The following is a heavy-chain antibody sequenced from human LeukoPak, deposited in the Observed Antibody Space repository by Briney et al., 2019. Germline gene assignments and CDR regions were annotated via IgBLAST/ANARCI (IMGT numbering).Heavy chain of an antibody. J-gene: IGHJ4*02. CDR2: ISAYNGNT. D-gene: IGHD3-10*01. Sequence: ASVKVSCKASGYTFTSYGISWVRQAPGQGLEWMGWISAYNGNTNYAQKLQGRVTMTTDTSTSTAYMELRSLRSDDTAVCYCARDEHFLDYYGSGSYEFDYWGQGTLVTVSS. CDR3: ARDEHFLDYYGSGSYEFDY. CDR1: GYTFTSYG. V-gene: IGHV1-18*01.